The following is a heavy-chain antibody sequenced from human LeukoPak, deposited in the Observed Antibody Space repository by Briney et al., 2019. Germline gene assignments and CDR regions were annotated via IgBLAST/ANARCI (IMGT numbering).Heavy chain of an antibody. CDR2: INHSGST. Sequence: PSETLSLTCAVYGGSFSGYYWSWIRQPPGKGLEWIGEINHSGSTNYNPSLKSRITISVDTSKNQFSLKLSSVTAADTAVYYCAREGRDVEMGYWGQGTLVTVSS. J-gene: IGHJ4*02. V-gene: IGHV4-34*01. D-gene: IGHD5-24*01. CDR3: AREGRDVEMGY. CDR1: GGSFSGYY.